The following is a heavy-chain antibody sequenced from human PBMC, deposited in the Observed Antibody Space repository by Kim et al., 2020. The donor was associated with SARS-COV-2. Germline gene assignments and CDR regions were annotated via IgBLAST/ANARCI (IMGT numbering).Heavy chain of an antibody. D-gene: IGHD6-13*01. J-gene: IGHJ4*02. V-gene: IGHV3-30*04. CDR2: ISYDGSNK. CDR1: GFTFSSYA. CDR3: ARGKRIAAAVPFDY. Sequence: GGSLRLSCAASGFTFSSYAMHWVRQAPGKGLEWVAVISYDGSNKYYADSVKGRFTISRDNSKNTLYLQMNSLRAEDTAVYYCARGKRIAAAVPFDYWGQG.